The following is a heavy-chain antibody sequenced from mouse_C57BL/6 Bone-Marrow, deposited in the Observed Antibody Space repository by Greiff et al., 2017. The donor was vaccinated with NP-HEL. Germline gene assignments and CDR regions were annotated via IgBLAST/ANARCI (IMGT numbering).Heavy chain of an antibody. J-gene: IGHJ3*01. Sequence: QVQLQQSGAELVKPGASVKLSCKASGYTFTEYTIHWVKQRPGQGLEWIGWLYPGSGSKKYNEKFKDKATLTADKSSSTVYLELSRLTSKDSAVYFSARHECYYGSTWFAYWGQGTLVTVSA. CDR3: ARHECYYGSTWFAY. V-gene: IGHV1-62-2*01. CDR2: LYPGSGSK. CDR1: GYTFTEYT. D-gene: IGHD1-1*01.